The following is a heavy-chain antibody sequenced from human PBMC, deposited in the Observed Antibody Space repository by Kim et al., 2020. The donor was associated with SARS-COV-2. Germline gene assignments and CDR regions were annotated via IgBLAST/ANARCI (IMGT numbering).Heavy chain of an antibody. CDR2: IYYSGST. CDR1: GGSISSYY. J-gene: IGHJ6*02. V-gene: IGHV4-59*01. CDR3: ARFPAAAPGYYYYGMDV. D-gene: IGHD6-13*01. Sequence: SETLSLTCTVSGGSISSYYWSWIRQPPGKGLEWIGYIYYSGSTNYNPSLKSRVTISVDTSKNQFSLKLSSVTAADTAVYYCARFPAAAPGYYYYGMDVWGQGTTVTVSS.